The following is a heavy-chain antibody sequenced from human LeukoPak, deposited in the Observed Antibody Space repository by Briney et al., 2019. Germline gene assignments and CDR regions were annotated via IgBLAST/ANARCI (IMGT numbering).Heavy chain of an antibody. CDR3: ARLYSSSSGLRASDY. CDR2: ISSSGSTI. V-gene: IGHV3-48*03. Sequence: LPGGSLRLSCAASGFTFSSYEMDWVRQAPGKGLEWVSYISSSGSTIFYADSVKGRFTISRDNAKNSLYLQMNSLRAEDTAVYYCARLYSSSSGLRASDYWGQGTLVTVS. D-gene: IGHD6-6*01. CDR1: GFTFSSYE. J-gene: IGHJ4*02.